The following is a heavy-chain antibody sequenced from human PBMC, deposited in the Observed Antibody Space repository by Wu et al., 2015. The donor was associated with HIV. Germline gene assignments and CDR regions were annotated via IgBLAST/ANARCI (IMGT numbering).Heavy chain of an antibody. CDR3: ASASSGYPTNPFDY. CDR1: GYTFTSYY. D-gene: IGHD3-22*01. J-gene: IGHJ4*02. V-gene: IGHV1-46*01. CDR2: INPSVNNT. Sequence: QVQLVQSGAEVKKSGASVKVSCKASGYTFTSYYMQWVRQAPGQGLEWMGIINPSVNNTSYAQKFQGRVTMTRDTSTSTVYMELSSLRSEDTAVYYCASASSGYPTNPFDYWGQGTLVTVSS.